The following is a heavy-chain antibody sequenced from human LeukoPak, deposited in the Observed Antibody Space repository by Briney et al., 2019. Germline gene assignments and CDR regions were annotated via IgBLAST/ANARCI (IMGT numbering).Heavy chain of an antibody. D-gene: IGHD5-12*01. V-gene: IGHV3-74*01. CDR2: INSDGSST. CDR1: GFTFSSYW. CDR3: ARDGAIVATIHNFAY. Sequence: QAGGSLRLSCAASGFTFSSYWMHWVRQAPGKGLVWVSRINSDGSSTSYADSVKGRFTISRDNAKNTLYLQMNSLRAEDTAAYYCARDGAIVATIHNFAYWGQGTLVTVSS. J-gene: IGHJ4*02.